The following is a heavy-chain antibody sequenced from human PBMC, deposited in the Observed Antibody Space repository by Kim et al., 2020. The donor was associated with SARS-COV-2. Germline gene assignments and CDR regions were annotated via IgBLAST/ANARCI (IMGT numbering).Heavy chain of an antibody. CDR1: GFTFDDYA. V-gene: IGHV3-9*01. D-gene: IGHD1-20*01. CDR2: ISWNSNDI. CDR3: AKDRAFGIPFVEYFDS. Sequence: GGSLRLSCAASGFTFDDYAMHWVRQAPGKGLEWVSGISWNSNDIVYADSVKGRFTISRDNANNSLYLQMNSLRPDDTALYYCAKDRAFGIPFVEYFDSWGQGILVTVSS. J-gene: IGHJ4*02.